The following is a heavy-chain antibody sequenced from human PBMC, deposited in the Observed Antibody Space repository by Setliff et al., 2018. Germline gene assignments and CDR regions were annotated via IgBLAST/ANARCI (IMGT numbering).Heavy chain of an antibody. CDR3: ARRATYYNFWSGYPYYYYMDV. V-gene: IGHV4-61*02. J-gene: IGHJ6*03. D-gene: IGHD3-3*01. CDR1: GGSISSDSDY. CDR2: IYASGST. Sequence: PSETLSLTCTVSGGSISSDSDYWSWIRQSAGKGLEWIGRIYASGSTEYNPSLGSRVTISVDTSRNQFSLKLSSVTAADTAVYYCARRATYYNFWSGYPYYYYMDVWGKGTTVTVS.